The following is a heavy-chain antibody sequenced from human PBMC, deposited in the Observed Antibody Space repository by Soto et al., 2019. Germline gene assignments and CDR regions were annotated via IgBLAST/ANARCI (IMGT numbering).Heavy chain of an antibody. J-gene: IGHJ6*02. Sequence: QVQLLQSGAEVKKPGSSVRVSCEASGGTFRTYAISWVRQAPGQGLEWMGEIIPIFGTVNYAQKFQGRVMITADESFTNVYMDLRSMRSEDTAVYYCAKGAVAGTPTSSYYYGMDVWGQGTTVTVSS. CDR1: GGTFRTYA. V-gene: IGHV1-69*12. CDR3: AKGAVAGTPTSSYYYGMDV. D-gene: IGHD6-19*01. CDR2: IIPIFGTV.